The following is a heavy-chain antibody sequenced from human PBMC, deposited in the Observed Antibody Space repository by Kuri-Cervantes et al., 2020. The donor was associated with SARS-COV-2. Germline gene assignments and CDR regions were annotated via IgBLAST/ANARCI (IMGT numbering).Heavy chain of an antibody. CDR2: LYYSGST. J-gene: IGHJ4*02. Sequence: GSLRLSCTVSGGSISDHYWGWIRQPPGKGLEWIGSLYYSGSTYYNPSLKSRVTISIDTSKNQFSLRLSSVTAADTAVYYCVRHPPIAVADYYFDYWGQGALVTVSS. V-gene: IGHV4-39*01. CDR3: VRHPPIAVADYYFDY. D-gene: IGHD6-19*01. CDR1: GGSISDHY.